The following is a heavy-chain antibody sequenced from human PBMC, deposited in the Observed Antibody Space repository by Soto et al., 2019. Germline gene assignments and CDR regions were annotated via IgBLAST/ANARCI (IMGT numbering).Heavy chain of an antibody. CDR1: GYSFTSYW. CDR3: ARLTGITGTNVDY. Sequence: XXSLKLCWKGSGYSFTSYWIVWVRQMPGKGLEWMGIIYPGDSDTRYSPSFQGQVTISADKSISTAYLQWSSLKASDTAMYYCARLTGITGTNVDYWGQGTLVTVSS. CDR2: IYPGDSDT. D-gene: IGHD1-20*01. J-gene: IGHJ4*02. V-gene: IGHV5-51*01.